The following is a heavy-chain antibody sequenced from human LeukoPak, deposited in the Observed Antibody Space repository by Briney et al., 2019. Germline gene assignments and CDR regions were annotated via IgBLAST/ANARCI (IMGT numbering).Heavy chain of an antibody. Sequence: SETLSLTCAVSGYSISSGYYWGWIRQPPGKGLEWIGSIYHSGSTYYNPSLKSRATISVDTSKNQFSLKLSSVTAADTAVYYCARGVRGVKTYFDYWGRGTLVTVSS. CDR3: ARGVRGVKTYFDY. CDR2: IYHSGST. CDR1: GYSISSGYY. J-gene: IGHJ4*02. D-gene: IGHD3-10*01. V-gene: IGHV4-38-2*01.